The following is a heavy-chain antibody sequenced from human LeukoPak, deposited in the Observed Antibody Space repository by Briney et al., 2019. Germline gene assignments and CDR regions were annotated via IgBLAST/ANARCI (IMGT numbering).Heavy chain of an antibody. J-gene: IGHJ4*02. Sequence: SETLSLTCAVYGGSFSGYYWSWIRQPPGKRLEWIGEINHSGSTNYNPSLKSRVTISVDTSKNQFSLKLSSVTAADTAVYYCAGSITIFGLDYWGQGTLVTVSS. CDR3: AGSITIFGLDY. V-gene: IGHV4-34*01. CDR1: GGSFSGYY. CDR2: INHSGST. D-gene: IGHD3-3*01.